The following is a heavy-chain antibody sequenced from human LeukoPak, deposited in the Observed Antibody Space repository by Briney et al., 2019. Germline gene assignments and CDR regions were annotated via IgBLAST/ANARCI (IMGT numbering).Heavy chain of an antibody. CDR2: ISSSSSYI. J-gene: IGHJ4*02. CDR3: AKENTYYDILTGYDY. Sequence: GGSLRLSCAASGFTFSSYSMNWVRQAPGKGLEWVSSISSSSSYIYYADSVKGRFTISRDNAKNSLYLQMNSLRAEDTAVYYCAKENTYYDILTGYDYWGQGTLVTVSS. CDR1: GFTFSSYS. V-gene: IGHV3-21*04. D-gene: IGHD3-9*01.